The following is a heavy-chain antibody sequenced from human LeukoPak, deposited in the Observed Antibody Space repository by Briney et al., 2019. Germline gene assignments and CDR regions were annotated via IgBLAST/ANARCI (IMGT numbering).Heavy chain of an antibody. CDR1: GGSISSSNW. J-gene: IGHJ4*02. V-gene: IGHV4-4*02. CDR2: IYHSGST. D-gene: IGHD3-10*01. CDR3: ARMSPRYYYGSGGLPGSDY. Sequence: SETLSLTCAVSGGSISSSNWWSWVRQPPGKGLEWIGEIYHSGSTNYNPSLKSRVTISVDKSKNQFSLKLSSVTAADTAVYYCARMSPRYYYGSGGLPGSDYWGQGTLVTVSS.